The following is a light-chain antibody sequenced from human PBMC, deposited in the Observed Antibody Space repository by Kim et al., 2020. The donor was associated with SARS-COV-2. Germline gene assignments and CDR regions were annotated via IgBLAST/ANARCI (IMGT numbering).Light chain of an antibody. CDR1: SLRRYY. J-gene: IGLJ3*02. V-gene: IGLV3-19*01. CDR2: GKN. CDR3: NSRDSSGNHWV. Sequence: ALGQTVRITCQGDSLRRYYASWYQQKPGQAPVLVIYGKNNRPSGIPDRFSGSCSGNTASLTITGAQAEDEADYYCNSRDSSGNHWVFGGGTQLTVL.